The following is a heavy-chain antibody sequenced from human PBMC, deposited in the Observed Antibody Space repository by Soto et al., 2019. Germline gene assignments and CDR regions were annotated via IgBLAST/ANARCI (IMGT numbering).Heavy chain of an antibody. CDR2: IWYDGSNK. J-gene: IGHJ4*02. D-gene: IGHD3-22*01. Sequence: QVQLVESGGGVVQPGRSLRLSCAASGFTFSSYGMHWVRQAPGKGLEWVAVIWYDGSNKYYADSVKGRFTISRDNSKNTLYLQMNSLSAEDTAVYYCARDNSVIHHSLGYWGQGTLVTVSS. CDR3: ARDNSVIHHSLGY. V-gene: IGHV3-33*01. CDR1: GFTFSSYG.